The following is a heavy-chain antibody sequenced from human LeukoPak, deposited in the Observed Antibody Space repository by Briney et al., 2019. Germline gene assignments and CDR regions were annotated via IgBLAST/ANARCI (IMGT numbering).Heavy chain of an antibody. CDR2: ISGGST. J-gene: IGHJ4*02. V-gene: IGHV3-38-3*01. D-gene: IGHD3-22*01. Sequence: GSLRLSCAASGFTVSSNEMSWVRQAPGKGLEWVSSISGGSTYYADSRKGRFTISRDNSKNTLYLQMNSLRAEDTAVYYCARATYYYDSSGYRAVYYFDYWGQGTLVTVSS. CDR1: GFTVSSNE. CDR3: ARATYYYDSSGYRAVYYFDY.